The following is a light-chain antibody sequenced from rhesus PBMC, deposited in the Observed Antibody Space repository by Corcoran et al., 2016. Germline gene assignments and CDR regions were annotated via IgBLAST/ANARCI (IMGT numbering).Light chain of an antibody. V-gene: IGKV2-104*02. Sequence: DIVMTQTPLSLPVTPGEPASISCRSSQGLLDSEDGITYLDWYLQKPGQVPQLLIYEVSNRASGVPDRFSGSGSDTDFTLKISRVETGDVGVYYCMQDQEFPYTFGQGTKVEIK. CDR3: MQDQEFPYT. J-gene: IGKJ2*01. CDR1: QGLLDSEDGITY. CDR2: EVS.